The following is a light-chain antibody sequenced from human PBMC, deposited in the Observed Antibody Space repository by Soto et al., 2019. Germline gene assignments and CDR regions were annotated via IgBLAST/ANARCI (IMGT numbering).Light chain of an antibody. CDR3: QQYGSSRPLT. CDR1: QSVSSSY. CDR2: GAS. J-gene: IGKJ4*01. Sequence: EIVLTQSPGTLSLSPGERATLSCRASQSVSSSYLAWYQQKPDQPPRLLIYGASSRATDIPDRFSGSGSGADFTLTISRLEPEDFAVYYCQQYGSSRPLTFGGGTKVEIK. V-gene: IGKV3-20*01.